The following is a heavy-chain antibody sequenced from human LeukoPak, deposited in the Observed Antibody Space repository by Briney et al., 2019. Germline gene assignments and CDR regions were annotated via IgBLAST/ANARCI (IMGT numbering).Heavy chain of an antibody. Sequence: QTGGSLRLSCAASGFTFSSYAMHWVRQAPGKGLEWVAVISYDGSNKYYADSVKGRFTISRDNSKNTLYLQMNSLRAEDTAVYYCARIMDYYDSSGYYFDYWGQGTLVTVSS. J-gene: IGHJ4*02. CDR2: ISYDGSNK. D-gene: IGHD3-22*01. CDR1: GFTFSSYA. V-gene: IGHV3-30*04. CDR3: ARIMDYYDSSGYYFDY.